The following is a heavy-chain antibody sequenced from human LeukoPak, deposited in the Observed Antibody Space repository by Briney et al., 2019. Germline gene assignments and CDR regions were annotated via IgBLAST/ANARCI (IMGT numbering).Heavy chain of an antibody. J-gene: IGHJ4*02. D-gene: IGHD3-9*01. CDR2: ISSSSSTI. CDR1: GFTFSSYS. Sequence: PGGSLRLSCAASGFTFSSYSMNWVRQAPGKGLEWVSYISSSSSTIYYADSVKGRFTISRDNAKNSPYLQMNSLRAEDTAVYYCARSLTGYRLNYYFDYWGQGTLVTVSS. V-gene: IGHV3-48*01. CDR3: ARSLTGYRLNYYFDY.